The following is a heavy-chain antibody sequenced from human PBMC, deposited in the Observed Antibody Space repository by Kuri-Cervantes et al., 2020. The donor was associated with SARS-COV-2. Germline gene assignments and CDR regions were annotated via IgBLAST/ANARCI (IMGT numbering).Heavy chain of an antibody. CDR3: ARSDDSSGRYYFDS. V-gene: IGHV3-30-3*01. Sequence: LSLPCAASGFTFSSYALHWVRQAPGKGLEWVALISFDGSDKYYADSVKGRFTITRDNSKNTLSLLMNSLRTDDTAVYYCARSDDSSGRYYFDSWGQGTLVTVSS. D-gene: IGHD3-22*01. J-gene: IGHJ4*02. CDR1: GFTFSSYA. CDR2: ISFDGSDK.